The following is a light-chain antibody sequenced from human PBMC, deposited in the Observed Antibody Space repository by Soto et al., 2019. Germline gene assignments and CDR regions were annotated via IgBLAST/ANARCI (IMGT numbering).Light chain of an antibody. Sequence: QSALTQPPSASGSPGQSVTISGTGTSSDIGAYNYVSWYQQHPGKAPKLMIHEVSKRPSGVPDRFSGSKSGNTASLTVSGLQAEDEADYYCISYAGSNDRGVFGGGTKLTVL. CDR2: EVS. CDR1: SSDIGAYNY. V-gene: IGLV2-8*01. CDR3: ISYAGSNDRGV. J-gene: IGLJ3*02.